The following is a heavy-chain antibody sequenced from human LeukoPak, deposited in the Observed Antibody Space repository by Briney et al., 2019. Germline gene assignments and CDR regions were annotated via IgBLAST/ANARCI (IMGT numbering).Heavy chain of an antibody. CDR1: GYTFTSYG. J-gene: IGHJ3*02. CDR3: ARYYYDSSGYLTDAFDI. D-gene: IGHD3-22*01. Sequence: ASVKVSCKASGYTFTSYGISWVRQAPGQGLAWMGWISAYNGNTNYAQKLQGRVTMTTDTSTSTAYMELRSLRSDDTAVYYCARYYYDSSGYLTDAFDIWGQGTMVTVSS. CDR2: ISAYNGNT. V-gene: IGHV1-18*01.